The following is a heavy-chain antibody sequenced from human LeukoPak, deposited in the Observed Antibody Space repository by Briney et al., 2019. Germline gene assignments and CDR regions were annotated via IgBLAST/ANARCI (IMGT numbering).Heavy chain of an antibody. V-gene: IGHV3-9*01. D-gene: IGHD2-15*01. CDR3: AKGHCSSSSCFPYYYYYMDV. J-gene: IGHJ6*03. CDR1: GFPFDDYA. CDR2: ISWNSGSI. Sequence: GRSLRLSCAASGFPFDDYAMHWVRQAPGKGLEWGSGISWNSGSIAYADSVKGRFTISRDNAKNLLYLQMSSLRAEDTALYHSAKGHCSSSSCFPYYYYYMDVWGKGTTVTVSS.